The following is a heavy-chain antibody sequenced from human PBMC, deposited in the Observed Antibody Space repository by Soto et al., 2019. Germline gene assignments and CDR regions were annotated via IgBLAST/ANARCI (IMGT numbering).Heavy chain of an antibody. CDR1: GGTFSSYA. CDR3: ARQRDIVVVPAADYYYYGMDV. D-gene: IGHD2-2*01. J-gene: IGHJ6*02. CDR2: IIPIFGTA. V-gene: IGHV1-69*13. Sequence: SVKVSCKASGGTFSSYAISWVRQAPGQGLEWMGGIIPIFGTANYAQKFQGRVTITADESTSTAYMELSSLRSEDTAVYYCARQRDIVVVPAADYYYYGMDVWGQGTTVIVSS.